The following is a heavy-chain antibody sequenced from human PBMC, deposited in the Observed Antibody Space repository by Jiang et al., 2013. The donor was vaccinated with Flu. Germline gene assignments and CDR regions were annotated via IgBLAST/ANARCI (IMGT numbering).Heavy chain of an antibody. V-gene: IGHV3-23*04. CDR2: ISGSGGRT. CDR1: GFTFSSYA. J-gene: IGHJ4*02. D-gene: IGHD1-26*01. CDR3: AIYSGLGMVGATGGLDS. Sequence: QLVESGGGLVQPGGSLRLSCAASGFTFSSYAMSWVRQAPGKGLEWVSVISGSGGRTQYADSVRGRFTISRDNSKNTVYLQMNSLRGEDTALYYCAIYSGLGMVGATGGLDSWGQGTLVTVSS.